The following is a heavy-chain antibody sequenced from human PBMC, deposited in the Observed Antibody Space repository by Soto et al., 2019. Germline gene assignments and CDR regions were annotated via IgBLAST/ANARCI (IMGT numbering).Heavy chain of an antibody. CDR2: ISGSGGST. V-gene: IGHV3-23*01. CDR3: AKAXYQLLPHRTAAPDWFDP. J-gene: IGHJ5*02. D-gene: IGHD2-2*01. Sequence: GGSLRLSCAASGFTFSSYAMSWVRQAPGKGLEWVSAISGSGGSTYYADSVKGRFTISRDNSKNTLYLQMNSLRAEDTAVYYCAKAXYQLLPHRTAAPDWFDPWGQGTLVTVSS. CDR1: GFTFSSYA.